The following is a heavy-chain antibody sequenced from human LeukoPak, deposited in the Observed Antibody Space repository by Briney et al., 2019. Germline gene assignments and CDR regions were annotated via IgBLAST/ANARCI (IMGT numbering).Heavy chain of an antibody. CDR1: GGSISSSNW. CDR2: IYHSGST. Sequence: SETLSLTCAVSGGSISSSNWWSWVRQPPGKGLEWIGEIYHSGSTNYNPSLKSRVTISVDKSKNQFSLKLSSVTAADTAVYYCAREGLYGAAAGKLFDYWGQGTLVTVSS. D-gene: IGHD6-13*01. CDR3: AREGLYGAAAGKLFDY. J-gene: IGHJ4*02. V-gene: IGHV4-4*02.